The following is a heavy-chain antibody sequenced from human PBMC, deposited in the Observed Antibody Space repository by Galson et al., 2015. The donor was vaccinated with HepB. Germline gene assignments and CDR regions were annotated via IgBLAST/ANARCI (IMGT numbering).Heavy chain of an antibody. CDR2: IKRNTDGGAT. CDR3: TSTTLWSGIYYYYMDV. CDR1: GLTFSDAW. J-gene: IGHJ6*03. Sequence: LRLSCAASGLTFSDAWMSWVRQAPGKGLEWVGRIKRNTDGGATDYAAPVKGRFTISRDDSKNTLYLQMNSLKTEDTGVYYCTSTTLWSGIYYYYMDVWGKGTTVTVSS. V-gene: IGHV3-15*01. D-gene: IGHD3-3*01.